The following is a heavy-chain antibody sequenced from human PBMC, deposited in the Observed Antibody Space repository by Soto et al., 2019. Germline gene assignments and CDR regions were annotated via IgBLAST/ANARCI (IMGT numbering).Heavy chain of an antibody. Sequence: SETLSLTCTVSGGSISSSSYYWGWIRQPPGKGLEWIGNIYYSGSTYYNPSLKSRVTISVDTSKNQFSLKLSSVTAADTAVYYCAIRGGYSYGAVAFDIWGQGTMVTVSS. D-gene: IGHD5-18*01. CDR2: IYYSGST. CDR1: GGSISSSSYY. J-gene: IGHJ3*02. CDR3: AIRGGYSYGAVAFDI. V-gene: IGHV4-39*01.